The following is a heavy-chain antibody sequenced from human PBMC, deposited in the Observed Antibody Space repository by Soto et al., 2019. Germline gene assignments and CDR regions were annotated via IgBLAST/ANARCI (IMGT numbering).Heavy chain of an antibody. V-gene: IGHV4-34*01. CDR1: GEPLSNYF. Sequence: PSETLSLTCAVYGEPLSNYFWSWIRQPPGKGLEWIGEINHRGSTNNNPPLKSRVTISIDTSKNQFSLKLSSVTAADTAVYYCARARGYHYVWGSYRSPRFDYWGQGTPVTVSS. J-gene: IGHJ4*02. D-gene: IGHD3-16*02. CDR2: INHRGST. CDR3: ARARGYHYVWGSYRSPRFDY.